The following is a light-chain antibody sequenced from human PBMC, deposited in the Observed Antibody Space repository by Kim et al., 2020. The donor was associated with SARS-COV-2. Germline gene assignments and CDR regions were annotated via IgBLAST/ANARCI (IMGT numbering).Light chain of an antibody. V-gene: IGLV3-1*01. J-gene: IGLJ1*01. CDR1: KLGDKY. CDR3: QAWDSSTAGV. CDR2: QDS. Sequence: SYELTQPPSVSVSPGQTASITCSGDKLGDKYACWYQQKPGQSPVLVIYQDSKRPSGIPERFSGSNSGNTATLTISGTQAMDEADYYCQAWDSSTAGVFGTGTKVT.